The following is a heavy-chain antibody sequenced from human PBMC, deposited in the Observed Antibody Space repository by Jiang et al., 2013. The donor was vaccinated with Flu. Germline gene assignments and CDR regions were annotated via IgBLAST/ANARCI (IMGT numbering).Heavy chain of an antibody. V-gene: IGHV1-24*01. CDR1: GYTLTELS. CDR2: FDPEDGET. D-gene: IGHD3-10*01. CDR3: ATESLRVRLSRAHLRRYYYYGMDV. J-gene: IGHJ6*02. Sequence: KVSGYTLTELSMHWVRQAPGKGLEWMGGFDPEDGETIYAQKFQGRVTMTEDTSTDTAYMELSSLRSEDTAVYYCATESLRVRLSRAHLRRYYYYGMDVWGQGTTVTVSS.